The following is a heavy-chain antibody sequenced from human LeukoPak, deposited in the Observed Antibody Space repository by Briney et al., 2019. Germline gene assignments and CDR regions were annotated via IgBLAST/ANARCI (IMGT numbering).Heavy chain of an antibody. J-gene: IGHJ3*02. V-gene: IGHV1-69*13. D-gene: IGHD5-12*01. CDR1: GGTFSSYA. CDR3: ASNPMRWLRATGPHAFDI. CDR2: IIPIFGTA. Sequence: ASVTVSCKASGGTFSSYAISWVRQAPGQGLEWMGGIIPIFGTANYAQKFQGRVTITADESTSTAYMELSSLRSEDTAVYYCASNPMRWLRATGPHAFDIWGQGTMVTVSS.